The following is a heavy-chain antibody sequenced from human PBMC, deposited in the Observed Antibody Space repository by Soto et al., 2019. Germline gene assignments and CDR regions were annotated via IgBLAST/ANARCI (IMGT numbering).Heavy chain of an antibody. CDR2: ISYDGSNK. CDR3: AKVYYYGSGSPGIFYMDV. V-gene: IGHV3-30*18. CDR1: GFTFSSYG. Sequence: PGGSLRLSCAASGFTFSSYGMHWVRQAPGKGLEWVAVISYDGSNKYYADSVKGRFTISRDNSKNTLYLQMNSLRAEDTAVYYCAKVYYYGSGSPGIFYMDVWGKGTTVTVSS. J-gene: IGHJ6*03. D-gene: IGHD3-10*01.